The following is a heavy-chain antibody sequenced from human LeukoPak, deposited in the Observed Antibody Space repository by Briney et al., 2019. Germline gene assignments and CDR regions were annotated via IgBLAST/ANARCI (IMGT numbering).Heavy chain of an antibody. CDR3: AKGTSASGTYYSAWNY. D-gene: IGHD3-10*01. CDR2: ITGSGEST. J-gene: IGHJ4*02. CDR1: GFTFSSYA. V-gene: IGHV3-23*01. Sequence: GGSLRLTCAASGFTFSSYAMSWVRQAPGKGLEWVSTITGSGESTYYADSVKGRFTISRDSSKNTLYLQMNSLRAEDTAVYYCAKGTSASGTYYSAWNYWGQGTLVTVSS.